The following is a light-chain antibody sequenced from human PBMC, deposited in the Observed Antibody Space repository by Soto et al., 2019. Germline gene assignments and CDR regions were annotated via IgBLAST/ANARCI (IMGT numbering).Light chain of an antibody. CDR1: QTISNNF. CDR3: KQYGGSPPP. CDR2: GAS. V-gene: IGKV3-20*01. Sequence: ENVLTQSPDILSLSPGERVTLSCRASQTISNNFLAWYQQKPGQAPRVLIYGASSRATGIPDRFSGSGSGKNFNLKITPLQPEDCGFYYWKQYGGSPPPFGRGTKREIK. J-gene: IGKJ2*01.